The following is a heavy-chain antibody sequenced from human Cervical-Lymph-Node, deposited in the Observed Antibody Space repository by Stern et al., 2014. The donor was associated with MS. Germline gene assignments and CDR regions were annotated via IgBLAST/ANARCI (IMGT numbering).Heavy chain of an antibody. CDR1: GNSFTDYY. D-gene: IGHD2-2*01. CDR3: ARDCSSTSCSDY. J-gene: IGHJ4*02. Sequence: QVQLVQSGAEVKKPGASVKVSCKASGNSFTDYYMHWVRQAPGQGPEWMGRINPHNGYTIYIRNFQGRVTMTRDTSITTAYMELSRLTSDDTAVYYCARDCSSTSCSDYWGQGTQVTVSS. V-gene: IGHV1-2*06. CDR2: INPHNGYT.